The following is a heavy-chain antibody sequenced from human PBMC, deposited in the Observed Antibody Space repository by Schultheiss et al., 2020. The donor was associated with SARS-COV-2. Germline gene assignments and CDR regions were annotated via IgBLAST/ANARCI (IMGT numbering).Heavy chain of an antibody. CDR2: IYHSGST. J-gene: IGHJ5*02. Sequence: SETLSLTCTVSGGSISSYYWSWIRQPPGKGLEWIGEIYHSGSTNYNPSLKSRVTISVDKSKNQFSLKLSSVTAADTAVYYCARDFGMVRENWFDPWGQGTLVTVSS. CDR1: GGSISSYY. CDR3: ARDFGMVRENWFDP. V-gene: IGHV4-59*12. D-gene: IGHD3-10*01.